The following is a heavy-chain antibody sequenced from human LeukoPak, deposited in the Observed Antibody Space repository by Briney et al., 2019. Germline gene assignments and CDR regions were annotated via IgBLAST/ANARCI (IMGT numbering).Heavy chain of an antibody. CDR2: IIAIFGTA. CDR3: ARGGYYGSGSYYNLYYMDV. Sequence: GASVKVSCKASGGTFSSYAISWVRRAPGQGLEWMGRIIAIFGTAKYTQKFQGRVTITTDESTSTAYMELSSLRSEDTAVYYCARGGYYGSGSYYNLYYMDVWGKGTTVTVSS. V-gene: IGHV1-69*05. D-gene: IGHD3-10*01. CDR1: GGTFSSYA. J-gene: IGHJ6*03.